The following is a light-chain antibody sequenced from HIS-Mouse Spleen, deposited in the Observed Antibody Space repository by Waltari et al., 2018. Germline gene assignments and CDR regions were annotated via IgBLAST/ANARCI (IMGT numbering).Light chain of an antibody. CDR3: CSYAGSSTWV. CDR1: SRDVGSYNL. Sequence: QSALTQPASVSGSPGQSITISCTGTSRDVGSYNLVSWYQHHPGKAPKPRVYEGSKRPSGGSNRFPGAKSGNTASLTISGLQAEDEADYYCCSYAGSSTWVFGGGTKLTVL. V-gene: IGLV2-23*01. CDR2: EGS. J-gene: IGLJ3*02.